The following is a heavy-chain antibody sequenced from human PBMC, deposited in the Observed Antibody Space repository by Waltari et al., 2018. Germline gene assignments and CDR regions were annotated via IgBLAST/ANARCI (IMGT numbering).Heavy chain of an antibody. J-gene: IGHJ6*02. D-gene: IGHD3-9*01. CDR1: GFTVSRNY. Sequence: EVQLVESGGGLVQPGGSLRLSCAASGFTVSRNYMSWVRQAPGKGLEWVSVIYSGGSTYYADSVKGRFTISRDNSKNTLYLQMNSLRAEDTAVYYCARERDYDILTGYFKGMDVWGQGTTVTVSS. CDR3: ARERDYDILTGYFKGMDV. CDR2: IYSGGST. V-gene: IGHV3-66*02.